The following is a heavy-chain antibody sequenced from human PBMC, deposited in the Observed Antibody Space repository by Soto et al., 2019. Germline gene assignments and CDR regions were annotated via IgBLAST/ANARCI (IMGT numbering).Heavy chain of an antibody. V-gene: IGHV1-69*02. J-gene: IGHJ6*03. CDR2: IIPIQGKA. D-gene: IGHD2-21*01. CDR3: AKSLLFVVHVYMDV. Sequence: QVQLVQSGAELKKPGSSVKVSCEASGGSFTSYSFTWVRQAPGQGLEWMGRIIPIQGKANYALKFQDRVTITADRSTRTVYMELTSLRPEDTAVYFCAKSLLFVVHVYMDVWGKGTTVTVSS. CDR1: GGSFTSYS.